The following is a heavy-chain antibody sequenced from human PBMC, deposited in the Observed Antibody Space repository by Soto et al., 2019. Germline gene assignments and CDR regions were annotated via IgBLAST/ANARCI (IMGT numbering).Heavy chain of an antibody. Sequence: SQNLSRTSTVSGCTFKSGDFYWNCTRHRPGKGLEWIGYIYDSGATHYHPSLQSRVSISMDTSKNHFSLQLDSVTAADTAVYYCARSSSGFFEGFDPWGQGTLVTVS. CDR1: GCTFKSGDFY. J-gene: IGHJ5*02. D-gene: IGHD3-10*01. V-gene: IGHV4-31*03. CDR3: ARSSSGFFEGFDP. CDR2: IYDSGAT.